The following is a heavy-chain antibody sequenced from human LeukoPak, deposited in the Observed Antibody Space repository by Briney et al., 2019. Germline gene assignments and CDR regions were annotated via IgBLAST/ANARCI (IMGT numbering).Heavy chain of an antibody. Sequence: PEGSLRLSCAASGFTFSSYAMSWVRQAPGKGLEWVSTITGGGGSIYCADSVKGRFTISRDDSKNTLYLHMNSLRAEDTAVYYCARHNDGQGCWGQGTLVTVSS. CDR1: GFTFSSYA. D-gene: IGHD1-1*01. CDR3: ARHNDGQGC. J-gene: IGHJ4*02. CDR2: ITGGGGSI. V-gene: IGHV3-23*01.